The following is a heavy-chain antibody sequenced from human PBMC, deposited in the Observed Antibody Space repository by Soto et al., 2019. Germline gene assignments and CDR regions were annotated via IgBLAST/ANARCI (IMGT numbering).Heavy chain of an antibody. CDR3: ARRGGGDYLFDS. D-gene: IGHD4-17*01. V-gene: IGHV4-30-4*01. Sequence: PSETLSLTCTVSGGSMTSGDYYWSWIRQPPGKGLEWIGYISYSGSTYYNPSLKSRVSISVDTSKNEFSLKLTSITAADTAIYFCARRGGGDYLFDSWGQGILVTVSS. CDR1: GGSMTSGDYY. J-gene: IGHJ4*02. CDR2: ISYSGST.